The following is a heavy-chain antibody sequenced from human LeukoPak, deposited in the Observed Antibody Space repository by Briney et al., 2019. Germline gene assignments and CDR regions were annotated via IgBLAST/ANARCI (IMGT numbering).Heavy chain of an antibody. CDR1: GGSISSSNW. J-gene: IGHJ4*02. CDR2: IYYSGST. CDR3: ARAAYSGSYHSDY. V-gene: IGHV4-4*02. D-gene: IGHD1-26*01. Sequence: PSGTLSLTCAVSGGSISSSNWWSWVRQPPGKGLEWIGYIYYSGSTNYNPSLKSRVTISVDTSKNQFSLKLSSVTAADTAVYYCARAAYSGSYHSDYWGQGTLVTVSS.